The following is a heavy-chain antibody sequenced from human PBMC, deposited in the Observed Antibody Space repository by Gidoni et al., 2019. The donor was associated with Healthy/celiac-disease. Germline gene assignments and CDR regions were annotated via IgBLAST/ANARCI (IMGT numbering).Heavy chain of an antibody. D-gene: IGHD3-3*01. CDR2: TYYRSKWYN. J-gene: IGHJ6*03. CDR3: ARDLNYDLRHLYYYYMDV. Sequence: QVQLQPSGPGLVKHSQTLSLTCAISGDSVSSNSAAWTWIRQSPARGLEWLGRTYYRSKWYNDYAVSVKSRITINPDTSKNQFSLQLNYVTPEDTAVYYCARDLNYDLRHLYYYYMDVWGKGTTVTVSS. V-gene: IGHV6-1*01. CDR1: GDSVSSNSAA.